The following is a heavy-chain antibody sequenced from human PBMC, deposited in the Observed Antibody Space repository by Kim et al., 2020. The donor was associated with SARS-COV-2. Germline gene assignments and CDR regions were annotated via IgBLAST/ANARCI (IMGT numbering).Heavy chain of an antibody. Sequence: ADSLKCRFTISTANSKNMMYLQMNGLRAEDAAVYYCTRDPDYGKGASFDYWGQGTLVTVSS. D-gene: IGHD4-17*01. CDR3: TRDPDYGKGASFDY. V-gene: IGHV3-74*01. J-gene: IGHJ4*02.